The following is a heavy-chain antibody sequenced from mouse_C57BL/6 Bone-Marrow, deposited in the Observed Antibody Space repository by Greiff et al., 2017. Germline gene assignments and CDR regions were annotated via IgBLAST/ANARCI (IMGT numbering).Heavy chain of an antibody. CDR2: IYPGDGDT. V-gene: IGHV1-82*01. CDR1: GYAFSSSR. CDR3: ARSRGGSSHWWYFDV. D-gene: IGHD1-1*01. Sequence: VQLVASGPELVKPGASGKISCKASGYAFSSSRMNWVKQRPGKGLEGIGRIYPGDGDTNYNGKFKGKATLTADKSSSTASLKLHTLTSGDSAVYVCARSRGGSSHWWYFDVWGTGTTVTVSS. J-gene: IGHJ1*03.